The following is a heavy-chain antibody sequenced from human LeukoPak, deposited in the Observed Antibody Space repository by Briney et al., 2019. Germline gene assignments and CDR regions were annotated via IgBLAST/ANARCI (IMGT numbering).Heavy chain of an antibody. D-gene: IGHD3-22*01. V-gene: IGHV3-30*02. CDR1: GFTFSSYG. Sequence: GGSLRLSCAASGFTFSSYGMHWVRQAPGKGLEWVAFIRYDGSNKYYADSVKGRFTISRDNSKNTLYLQMNSLRAEDTAVYYCARDHLPYYDSSGYYRALDYWGQGTLVTVSS. J-gene: IGHJ4*02. CDR2: IRYDGSNK. CDR3: ARDHLPYYDSSGYYRALDY.